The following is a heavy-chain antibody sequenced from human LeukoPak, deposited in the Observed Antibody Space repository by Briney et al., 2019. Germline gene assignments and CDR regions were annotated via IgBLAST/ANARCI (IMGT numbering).Heavy chain of an antibody. CDR2: IYYTGST. V-gene: IGHV4-39*01. CDR3: VRQGAGRGGYARSPSKDV. J-gene: IGHJ6*04. D-gene: IGHD5-24*01. CDR1: GGSVSSSNHC. Sequence: PSETLSLTCSVSGGSVSSSNHCWGWIRQPPGKGLEWIASIYYTGSTNNNPSLKNRVTMSVDTSKNQFSLRVNSVTAADTAVYYCVRQGAGRGGYARSPSKDVWGTGTTVTVSS.